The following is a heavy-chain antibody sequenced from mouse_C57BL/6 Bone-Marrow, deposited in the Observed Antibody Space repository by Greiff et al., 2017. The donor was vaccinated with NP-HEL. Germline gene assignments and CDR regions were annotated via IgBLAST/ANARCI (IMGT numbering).Heavy chain of an antibody. Sequence: QVQLKQSGAELVKPGASVKISCKASGYAFSSYWMNWVKQRPGKGLEWIGQIYPGDGDTNYNGKFKGKATLTADKSSSTAYMQLSSLTSEDSAVYFCAREDYYGSIFDYWGQGTTLTVSS. D-gene: IGHD1-1*01. CDR3: AREDYYGSIFDY. V-gene: IGHV1-80*01. J-gene: IGHJ2*01. CDR1: GYAFSSYW. CDR2: IYPGDGDT.